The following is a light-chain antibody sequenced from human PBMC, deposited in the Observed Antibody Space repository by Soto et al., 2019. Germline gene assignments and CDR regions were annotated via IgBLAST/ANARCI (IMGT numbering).Light chain of an antibody. J-gene: IGKJ2*01. Sequence: DIQMTQSPSSLSASVGDRVTITCRASHTITDFLSWYQERPGKAPKQLIYGASTLQDGVPSRFSGSGSATNFTLTISSLLRDDFATYDCLQDYSYPRTFGQGTKLEI. V-gene: IGKV1-39*01. CDR1: HTITDF. CDR3: LQDYSYPRT. CDR2: GAS.